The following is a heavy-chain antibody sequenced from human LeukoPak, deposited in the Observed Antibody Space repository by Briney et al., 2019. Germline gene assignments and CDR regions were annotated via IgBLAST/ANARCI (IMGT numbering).Heavy chain of an antibody. D-gene: IGHD6-13*01. CDR2: TFYRSKWYS. Sequence: SQTLSLTCVISGDSVSSNSAAWHWIRQSPSRGLEWLGGTFYRSKWYSEYAVSVKGRLDINSDTSRNQFSLQLNSVTPEDTAVYYCARDGADRSSRWYYYFDCWGQGTLVTVSS. J-gene: IGHJ4*02. CDR3: ARDGADRSSRWYYYFDC. CDR1: GDSVSSNSAA. V-gene: IGHV6-1*01.